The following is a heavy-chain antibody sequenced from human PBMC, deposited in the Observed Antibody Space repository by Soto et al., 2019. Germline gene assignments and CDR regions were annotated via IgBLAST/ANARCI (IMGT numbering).Heavy chain of an antibody. CDR1: GGTFSSYT. V-gene: IGHV1-69*02. Sequence: QVQLVQSGAEVKKPGSSVKVSCKASGGTFSSYTISWVRQAPGQGLEWMGRIIPILGIANYAQKFQGRVTITADTSTSTAYMGLSSLRSEDTAVYYCARGYCSGGRCYSFSDAFDIWGQGTMVTVSS. D-gene: IGHD2-15*01. CDR2: IIPILGIA. CDR3: ARGYCSGGRCYSFSDAFDI. J-gene: IGHJ3*02.